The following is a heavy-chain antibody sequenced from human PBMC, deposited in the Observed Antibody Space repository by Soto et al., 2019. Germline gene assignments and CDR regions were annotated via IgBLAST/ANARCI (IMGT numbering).Heavy chain of an antibody. Sequence: QVQLQESGPGLVKPSETLSLSCTVSGGSISSSSFFWGWIRQPPGKGLEWIASFYSSGSTYYNPSLKSRLTVSVATSKSQFSLKLSSVTAADTAVYYCARWHDFWSGYEVTGFYWGRGTLVSVSS. CDR1: GGSISSSSFF. J-gene: IGHJ4*02. V-gene: IGHV4-39*01. CDR2: FYSSGST. D-gene: IGHD3-3*01. CDR3: ARWHDFWSGYEVTGFY.